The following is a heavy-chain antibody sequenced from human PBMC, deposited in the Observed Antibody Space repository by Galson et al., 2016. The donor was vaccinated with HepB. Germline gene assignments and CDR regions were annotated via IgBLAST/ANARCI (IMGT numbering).Heavy chain of an antibody. V-gene: IGHV3-7*02. CDR2: IKEDGSEK. CDR1: GFTFSSFW. J-gene: IGHJ4*02. D-gene: IGHD2-21*01. Sequence: SLRLSCAASGFTFSSFWMSWVRQAPGKGLEWVANIKEDGSEKYYVDSVKGRFTISRDNAKNSLYLQMNTLRAEDTAVYYCARGRDWQLPNQYFDNWGQGTLVTVSS. CDR3: ARGRDWQLPNQYFDN.